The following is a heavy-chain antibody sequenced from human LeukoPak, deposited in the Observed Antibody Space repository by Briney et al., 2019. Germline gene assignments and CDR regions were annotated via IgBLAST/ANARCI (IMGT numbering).Heavy chain of an antibody. J-gene: IGHJ6*03. D-gene: IGHD6-13*01. V-gene: IGHV4-59*01. CDR2: IYYSGGT. CDR3: ARRAAAVGTYYMDV. Sequence: SETLSLTCTVSGGSINSYYWNWIRQPPGKGLEWIGYIYYSGGTNYNPSLKSRVTIAVDTSKNQFSLKLSSVTAADTAVYYCARRAAAVGTYYMDVWGKGTTVTACS. CDR1: GGSINSYY.